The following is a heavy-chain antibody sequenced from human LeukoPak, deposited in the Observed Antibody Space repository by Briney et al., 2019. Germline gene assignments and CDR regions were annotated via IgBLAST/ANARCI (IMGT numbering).Heavy chain of an antibody. CDR1: GFLFSSYG. CDR3: TGHHQAYSRTY. J-gene: IGHJ4*02. Sequence: GGSLRLSCAASGFLFSSYGMHWVRQAPGKGLEWVAFIQYDGSNQYYADSVKGRFTISRDNSKDTLYLQMNSLRAEDTAVYYCTGHHQAYSRTYWGQGTLVTVSS. CDR2: IQYDGSNQ. D-gene: IGHD4-11*01. V-gene: IGHV3-30*02.